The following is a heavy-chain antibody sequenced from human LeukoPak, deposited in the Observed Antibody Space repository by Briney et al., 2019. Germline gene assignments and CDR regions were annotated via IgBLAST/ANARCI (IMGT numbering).Heavy chain of an antibody. V-gene: IGHV4-34*01. Sequence: SETLSLTCAVYGGSFSGYYWSWIRQPPGKGLEWIGEINHSGSTNYNPSLKSRVTISVDTSKNQFSLKLSSVTAADTAVYYCARDGDYCSSTSCYHGAFDIWGQGTMVTVSS. CDR2: INHSGST. J-gene: IGHJ3*02. D-gene: IGHD2-2*01. CDR3: ARDGDYCSSTSCYHGAFDI. CDR1: GGSFSGYY.